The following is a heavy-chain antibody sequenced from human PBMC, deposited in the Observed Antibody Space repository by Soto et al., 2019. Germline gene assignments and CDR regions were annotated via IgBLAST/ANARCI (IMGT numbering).Heavy chain of an antibody. J-gene: IGHJ4*02. V-gene: IGHV4-31*03. Sequence: QVQLQESGPGLVKPSQTLSLTCTVSGGSISSGGYYWSWIRQHPGKGLEWIGYIYYSGTTYYNPCLKGRVTISVDTSKNQFSRKLSSVTAADTAVYYCARVTVAGYNKIDYWGQGTLVTVSS. CDR3: ARVTVAGYNKIDY. CDR2: IYYSGTT. D-gene: IGHD1-1*01. CDR1: GGSISSGGYY.